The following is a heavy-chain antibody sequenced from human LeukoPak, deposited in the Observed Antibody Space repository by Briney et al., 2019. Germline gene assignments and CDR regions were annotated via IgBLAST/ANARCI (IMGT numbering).Heavy chain of an antibody. CDR3: AKDPPRYPKWELLDPNLNY. Sequence: PGGSLRLSCAASGFTFSSYAMSWVRQAPGKGLEWVSAISDSGGSTYYADSVKGRFTISRDNSKNTLYLQMNSLRAEDTAVYYCAKDPPRYPKWELLDPNLNYWGQGTLVTVSS. V-gene: IGHV3-23*01. J-gene: IGHJ4*02. CDR1: GFTFSSYA. D-gene: IGHD1-26*01. CDR2: ISDSGGST.